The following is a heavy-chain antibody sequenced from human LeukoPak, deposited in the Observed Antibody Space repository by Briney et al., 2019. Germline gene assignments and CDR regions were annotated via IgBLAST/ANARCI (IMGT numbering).Heavy chain of an antibody. D-gene: IGHD2-2*01. CDR2: IWYDGSKK. CDR3: ARRGGTSGWGAFDI. CDR1: GFTFSSYG. J-gene: IGHJ3*02. V-gene: IGHV3-33*01. Sequence: GRALRLSCAASGFTFSSYGMHWVRQAPGKGLEWVAVIWYDGSKKYYADSVKGRFTISRDNSKHTLYLQMNSLRREDTAVYYCARRGGTSGWGAFDIWGQGTMVTVSS.